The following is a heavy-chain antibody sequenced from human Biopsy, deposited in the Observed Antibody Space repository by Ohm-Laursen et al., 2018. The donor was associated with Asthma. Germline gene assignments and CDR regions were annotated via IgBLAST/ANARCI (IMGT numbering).Heavy chain of an antibody. CDR1: GFTFDDYA. J-gene: IGHJ4*02. CDR2: VSWNSGSI. V-gene: IGHV3-9*01. CDR3: VKDIRLQLWGFDS. D-gene: IGHD6-13*01. Sequence: LRLSCAASGFTFDDYAMHWVRQAPGEGLEWVSGVSWNSGSIDYADSVKGRFTISRDNAKNSLYLQMNSLRGADTALYYCVKDIRLQLWGFDSWGQGTLVTVSS.